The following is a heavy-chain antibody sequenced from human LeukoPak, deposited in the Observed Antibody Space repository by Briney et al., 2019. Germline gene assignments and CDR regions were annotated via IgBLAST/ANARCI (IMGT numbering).Heavy chain of an antibody. D-gene: IGHD3-9*01. Sequence: ASVKDSCKASGYTFTSYYNHWVRQAPGQGLVWMGIINPSGGSTTYAQKFQGRVTMTSDTSTSTVYMELSSLRAEDTAVYYCAKENLRYFDWSHLGGYYFDYWGQGTLVTVSS. CDR3: AKENLRYFDWSHLGGYYFDY. J-gene: IGHJ4*02. CDR1: GYTFTSYY. V-gene: IGHV1-46*01. CDR2: INPSGGST.